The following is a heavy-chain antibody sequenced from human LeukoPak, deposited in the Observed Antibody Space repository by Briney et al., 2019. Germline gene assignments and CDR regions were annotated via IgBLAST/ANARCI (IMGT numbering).Heavy chain of an antibody. V-gene: IGHV3-66*01. J-gene: IGHJ4*02. Sequence: PGGSLRLSCAASGFTVSSNYMSWVRQAPGKGLEWVSVIYSGGSTYYADSVKGRFTISRDNSKNTLYLRMNSLRAEDTAVYYCAKGCSSTSCYSTFDYWGQGTLVTVSS. D-gene: IGHD2-2*01. CDR2: IYSGGST. CDR3: AKGCSSTSCYSTFDY. CDR1: GFTVSSNY.